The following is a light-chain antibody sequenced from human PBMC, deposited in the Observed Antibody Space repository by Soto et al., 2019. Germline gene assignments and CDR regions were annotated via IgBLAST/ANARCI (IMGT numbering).Light chain of an antibody. Sequence: SYELTQPPSVSVSPGQTARITCSGDALPKQYAYWYQQKPGQAPVLVIYKDSERPSGSPERFSGSSSGTTVTLTISGVQAEDEADYYCQSADSSGTSVFGGGTKLTVL. CDR1: ALPKQY. CDR3: QSADSSGTSV. V-gene: IGLV3-25*03. CDR2: KDS. J-gene: IGLJ2*01.